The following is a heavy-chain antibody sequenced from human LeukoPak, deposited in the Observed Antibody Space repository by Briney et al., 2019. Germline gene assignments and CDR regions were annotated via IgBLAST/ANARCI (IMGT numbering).Heavy chain of an antibody. CDR2: INWNGGST. D-gene: IGHD3-10*01. CDR1: GFTFDDYG. V-gene: IGHV3-20*04. CDR3: ARDSGWKALEY. Sequence: GGSLRLSCAASGFTFDDYGMSWVRQAPGKGLEWVCGINWNGGSTGYADSVKGRFTIFRDNAKKSLYLQMNSLRAEDTALYYCARDSGWKALEYWGQGTLVTVSS. J-gene: IGHJ4*02.